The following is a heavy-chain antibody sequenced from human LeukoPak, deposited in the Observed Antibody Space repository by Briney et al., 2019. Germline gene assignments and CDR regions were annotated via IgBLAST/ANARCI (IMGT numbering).Heavy chain of an antibody. CDR1: GGSFSGYY. D-gene: IGHD3-22*01. CDR2: INHSGST. CDR3: ARGAQTYYDKAPVDY. V-gene: IGHV4-34*01. J-gene: IGHJ4*02. Sequence: SETLSLTCAVYGGSFSGYYWSWIRQPPGKGLEWIGEINHSGSTNYNPSLKSRVTISVDTSKSQFTLKLNSMTAADTAVYYCARGAQTYYDKAPVDYWGQGTLVTVSS.